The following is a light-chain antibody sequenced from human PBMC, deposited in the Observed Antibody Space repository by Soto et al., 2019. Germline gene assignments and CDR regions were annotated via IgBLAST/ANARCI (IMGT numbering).Light chain of an antibody. Sequence: IQLTQSPSSLSASTVERVTITCRASQGIINYLAWYQQKPGKAPKLLIYGASTLQGGVPSRFSGSGSGTDFTLTVSSLQPEDLATYYCQQLFMYPPTFGPGTKVDIK. CDR2: GAS. CDR1: QGIINY. J-gene: IGKJ3*01. CDR3: QQLFMYPPT. V-gene: IGKV1-9*01.